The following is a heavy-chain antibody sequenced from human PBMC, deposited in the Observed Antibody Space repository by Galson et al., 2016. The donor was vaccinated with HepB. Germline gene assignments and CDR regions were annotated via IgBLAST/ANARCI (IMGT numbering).Heavy chain of an antibody. Sequence: SLRLSCAASGFTFSKYALHWVRQAPGKGLEWLAVISHDGIKKYSKDSAKGRLTVTRDNSKNTLFLLMNSLRPEDTAVYYCAKDLQVPAAIEGMDVWGQGTTVTVSS. D-gene: IGHD2-2*02. V-gene: IGHV3-30*18. CDR2: ISHDGIKK. CDR3: AKDLQVPAAIEGMDV. J-gene: IGHJ6*02. CDR1: GFTFSKYA.